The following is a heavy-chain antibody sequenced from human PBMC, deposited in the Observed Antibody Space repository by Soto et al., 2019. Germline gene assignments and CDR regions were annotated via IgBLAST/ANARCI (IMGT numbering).Heavy chain of an antibody. CDR3: AKCGGDCYLQPYYFDY. V-gene: IGHV3-23*01. CDR1: GFTFSSYA. D-gene: IGHD2-21*02. Sequence: GGSLRLSCAASGFTFSSYAMSWVRQAPGKGLEWVSAISGSGGSTYYADSVKGRFTISRDNSKNTLYLQMNSLRAEDTAVYYCAKCGGDCYLQPYYFDYWGQGTLVTVSS. J-gene: IGHJ4*02. CDR2: ISGSGGST.